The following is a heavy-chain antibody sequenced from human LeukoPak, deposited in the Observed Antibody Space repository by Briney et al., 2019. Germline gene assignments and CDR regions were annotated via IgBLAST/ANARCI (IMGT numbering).Heavy chain of an antibody. J-gene: IGHJ4*02. CDR3: ARDGGYSGSYYNY. V-gene: IGHV3-21*01. CDR2: ISSSSSYI. Sequence: GGSLGLSCAASGFTFSSYSMNWVRQAPGKGLEWVSSISSSSSYIYYADSVKGRFTISRDNAKNSLYLQMNSLRAEDTAVYYCARDGGYSGSYYNYWGQGTLVTVSS. CDR1: GFTFSSYS. D-gene: IGHD1-26*01.